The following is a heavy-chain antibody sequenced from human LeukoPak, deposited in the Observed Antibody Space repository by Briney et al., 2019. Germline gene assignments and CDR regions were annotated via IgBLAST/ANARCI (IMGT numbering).Heavy chain of an antibody. CDR3: ARFFGYDYVWGSYRENWFDS. CDR1: GYTFTSYD. CDR2: MNPNSGNT. Sequence: ASVKVSCKASGYTFTSYDINWVRQATGQGLEWMGWMNPNSGNTGYAQKFQGRVTMTRNTSISTAYMELSSLRSEDTAVYYCARFFGYDYVWGSYRENWFDSWGQGTLVTVSS. J-gene: IGHJ5*01. V-gene: IGHV1-8*01. D-gene: IGHD3-16*02.